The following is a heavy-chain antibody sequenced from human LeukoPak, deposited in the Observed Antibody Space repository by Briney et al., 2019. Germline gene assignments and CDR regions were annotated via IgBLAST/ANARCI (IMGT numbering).Heavy chain of an antibody. V-gene: IGHV3-7*05. D-gene: IGHD3-3*01. CDR3: ARDNGYYDFWSGYDRYFDY. J-gene: IGHJ4*02. CDR2: IKQDGSEK. Sequence: GGSLRLSCAASGFTFSSYWMSWVRQAPGKGLEWGANIKQDGSEKYYVDSVKGRFTIPRDKAKNSLYLQMNSLRAEDTAVYYCARDNGYYDFWSGYDRYFDYWGQGTLVTVSS. CDR1: GFTFSSYW.